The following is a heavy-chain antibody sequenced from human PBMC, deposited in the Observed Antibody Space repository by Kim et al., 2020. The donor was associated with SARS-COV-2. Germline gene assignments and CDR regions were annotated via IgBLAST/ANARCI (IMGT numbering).Heavy chain of an antibody. D-gene: IGHD3-22*01. J-gene: IGHJ4*02. Sequence: YYADSVKGRFTISRDNAKNSLYLQMNSLRAEDTAVYYCASNYYDSSGLRVWGQGTLVTVSS. CDR3: ASNYYDSSGLRV. V-gene: IGHV3-11*01.